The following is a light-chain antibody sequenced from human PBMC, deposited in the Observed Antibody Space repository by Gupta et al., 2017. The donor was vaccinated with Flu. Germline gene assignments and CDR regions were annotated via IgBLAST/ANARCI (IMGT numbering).Light chain of an antibody. J-gene: IGKJ5*01. V-gene: IGKV3-20*01. CDR2: ETS. CDR1: RSVSSNY. Sequence: TLSLSPGERATLSCRASRSVSSNYLAWYQQKPGQAPRLLIHETSIRAAGVPDRFSGSGFGTAFTLSITTLEPEDFGVYYCQQYGTAPLITFGQGTRLEIK. CDR3: QQYGTAPLIT.